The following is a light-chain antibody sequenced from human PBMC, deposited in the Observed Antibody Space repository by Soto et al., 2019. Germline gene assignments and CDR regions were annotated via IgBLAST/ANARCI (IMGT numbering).Light chain of an antibody. CDR1: QSVSSGH. CDR3: QHYQGGHPIA. J-gene: IGKJ5*01. Sequence: DIGLKQSAGALSLSPGERASLSCRASQSVSSGHLAWYQQKPGQAPRLLIYGASSRATGIPDRFSGSGSGTEFTLTIRRLEPEDSALYYCQHYQGGHPIAFGQGTRLEI. V-gene: IGKV3-20*01. CDR2: GAS.